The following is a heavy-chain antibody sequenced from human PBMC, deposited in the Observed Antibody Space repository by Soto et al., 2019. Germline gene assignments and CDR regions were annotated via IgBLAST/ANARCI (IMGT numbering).Heavy chain of an antibody. J-gene: IGHJ5*02. CDR3: ARVREYNWNYKHGFDP. D-gene: IGHD1-7*01. CDR1: GGSISSYY. CDR2: IYYSGST. V-gene: IGHV4-59*01. Sequence: SETLSLTSTVSGGSISSYYWSWIRQPPGKGLEWIGYIYYSGSTNYNPSLKSRVTISVDTSKNQFSLKLSSVTAADTAVYYCARVREYNWNYKHGFDPWGQGTLVTVSS.